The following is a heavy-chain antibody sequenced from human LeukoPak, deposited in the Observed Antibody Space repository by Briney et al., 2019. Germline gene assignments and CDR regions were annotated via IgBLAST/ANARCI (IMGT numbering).Heavy chain of an antibody. J-gene: IGHJ5*01. CDR1: GFTFRSYD. V-gene: IGHV3-30*18. Sequence: GGSLRLSCSASGFTFRSYDMHWVRQAPGEGLEWVAVISYDAKKKYYVDSVKGRFTMSRENSKNTVFLQMNTLRRDDTAVYYCVKAARVGWLPLGNWFDSWGQGTLVIVSS. CDR2: ISYDAKKK. D-gene: IGHD5-12*01. CDR3: VKAARVGWLPLGNWFDS.